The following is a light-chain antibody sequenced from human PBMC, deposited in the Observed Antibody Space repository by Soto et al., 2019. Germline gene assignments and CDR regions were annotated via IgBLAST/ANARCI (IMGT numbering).Light chain of an antibody. CDR3: HQYGSSPFT. J-gene: IGKJ3*01. V-gene: IGKV3-20*01. Sequence: EVVLTQSPATLSLSPGERATLSCRANQSVSANYLAWYQQKTGQAPRLLIYGASSRATGIPDRFSGSGSGTEFTLTIIRMEPEDFAVFFCHQYGSSPFTFGPGTKVDIK. CDR2: GAS. CDR1: QSVSANY.